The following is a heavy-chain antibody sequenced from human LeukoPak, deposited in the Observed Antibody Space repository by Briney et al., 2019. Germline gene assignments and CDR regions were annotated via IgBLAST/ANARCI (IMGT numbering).Heavy chain of an antibody. D-gene: IGHD2-2*01. CDR2: ISGSGSAT. CDR1: GFTFSSYV. Sequence: PGGSLRLSCAASGFTFSSYVMSWVRQAPGKGLEWVSAISGSGSATSYADSVKGRFTISRDISKNTLYLQMNNLRDEDTAVYCCAKAWCTNCYFFDYWGQGTLVTVSS. J-gene: IGHJ4*02. V-gene: IGHV3-23*01. CDR3: AKAWCTNCYFFDY.